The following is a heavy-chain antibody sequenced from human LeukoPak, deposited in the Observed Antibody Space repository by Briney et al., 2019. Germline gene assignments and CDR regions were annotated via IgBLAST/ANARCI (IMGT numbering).Heavy chain of an antibody. CDR1: GXSISSSSYY. CDR3: ARQLDY. Sequence: SETLSLTCTVSGXSISSSSYYWGWIRQPPGKGLEWIGSIYYGGSTYYNPSLKSRVTISVDTSKNQFSLKLSSVTAADTAVYYCARQLDYWGQGTLVTVSS. CDR2: IYYGGST. J-gene: IGHJ4*02. V-gene: IGHV4-39*01.